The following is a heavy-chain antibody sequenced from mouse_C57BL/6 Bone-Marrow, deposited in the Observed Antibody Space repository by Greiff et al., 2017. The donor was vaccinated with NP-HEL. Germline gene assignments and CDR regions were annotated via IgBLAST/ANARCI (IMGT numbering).Heavy chain of an antibody. CDR3: ARTRVITTVVAFWDRYFDV. CDR2: IYPRSGNT. D-gene: IGHD1-1*01. V-gene: IGHV1-81*01. CDR1: GYTFTSYG. Sequence: QVHVKQSGAELARPGASVKLSCKASGYTFTSYGISWVKQRTGQGLEWIGEIYPRSGNTYYNEKFKGKATLTADKSSSTAYMELLSLTSEDSAVYFCARTRVITTVVAFWDRYFDVWGTGTTVTVSS. J-gene: IGHJ1*03.